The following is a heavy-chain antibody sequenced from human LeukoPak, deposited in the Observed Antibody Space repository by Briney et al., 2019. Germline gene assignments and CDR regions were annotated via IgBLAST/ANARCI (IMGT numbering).Heavy chain of an antibody. J-gene: IGHJ4*02. CDR1: GFTFSDFY. D-gene: IGHD1-26*01. Sequence: GGSLRLSCAASGFTFSDFYMSWIRQAPGMGLEWISYIGTRSNPIYYADSVKGRFTISRDDAKNSLYLQMNSLRDEDTAVYFCAREARGSGRDFDYWGQGILVTVSS. CDR3: AREARGSGRDFDY. CDR2: IGTRSNPI. V-gene: IGHV3-11*01.